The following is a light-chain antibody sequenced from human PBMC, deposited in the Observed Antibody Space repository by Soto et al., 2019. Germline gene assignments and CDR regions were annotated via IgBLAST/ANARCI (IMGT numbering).Light chain of an antibody. J-gene: IGKJ2*01. V-gene: IGKV3-20*01. CDR1: QSVSSSY. CDR2: GAS. Sequence: EIVLTQSPGTLSLSPGERATLSCRASQSVSSSYLAWYQQKPGQAPRLLIYGASSRATGIPDRFSGSGSGTDFPLTITRLEPEDFEVYYCQRYGSQPNFGRGTTLEI. CDR3: QRYGSQPN.